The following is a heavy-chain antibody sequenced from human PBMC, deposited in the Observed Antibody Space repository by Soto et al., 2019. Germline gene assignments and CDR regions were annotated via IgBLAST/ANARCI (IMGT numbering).Heavy chain of an antibody. J-gene: IGHJ6*02. V-gene: IGHV3-30-3*01. D-gene: IGHD3-22*01. CDR1: GFTFSSYA. CDR3: ARDRHYYDSSGYPTSYYYGMDV. CDR2: ISYDGSNK. Sequence: QVQLVESGGGVVQPGRSLRLSCAASGFTFSSYAMHWVRQAPGKGLEWVAVISYDGSNKYYADSVKGRFTISRDNSKNTLYLQVNSLRAEDTAVYYCARDRHYYDSSGYPTSYYYGMDVWGQGTTVTVSS.